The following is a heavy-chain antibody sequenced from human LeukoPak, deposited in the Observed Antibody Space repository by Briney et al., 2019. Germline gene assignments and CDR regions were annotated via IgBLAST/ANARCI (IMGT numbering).Heavy chain of an antibody. CDR1: GGTFRTFA. CDR3: ARGRPDTSVPRTYYMDV. J-gene: IGHJ6*03. V-gene: IGHV1-8*01. Sequence: ASVKVSCKASGGTFRTFAISWVRQATGQGLEWMGWMSPNSGNTGSAQKFQGRVTFTRDTSISTSFMELSSLRSEDTAIYYCARGRPDTSVPRTYYMDVWGKGTTVTVSS. D-gene: IGHD5-18*01. CDR2: MSPNSGNT.